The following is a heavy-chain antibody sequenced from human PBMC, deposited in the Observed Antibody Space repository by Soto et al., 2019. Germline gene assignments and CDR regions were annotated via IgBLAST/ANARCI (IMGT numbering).Heavy chain of an antibody. CDR2: SNHGGIT. CDR1: GGSFSAYY. V-gene: IGHV4-34*01. CDR3: ARGSRSRLYY. D-gene: IGHD6-13*01. J-gene: IGHJ4*02. Sequence: SETLSLTCAVYGGSFSAYYWTWIRQPPGKGPEWIGESNHGGITNYNPSLKSRVVISVDTPKKQFSLKLNSMTAADTAVYYCARGSRSRLYYWGQGSLVTVSS.